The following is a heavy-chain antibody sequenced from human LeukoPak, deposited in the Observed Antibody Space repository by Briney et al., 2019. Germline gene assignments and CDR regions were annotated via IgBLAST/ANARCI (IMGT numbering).Heavy chain of an antibody. V-gene: IGHV1-46*02. CDR2: INPSGGST. J-gene: IGHJ4*02. Sequence: ASVKVSCKASGYTFNKYYLHWVRQAPGQGLEWMGMINPSGGSTSYAQKFQGRVTMTRDTSTSTVYMQLSSLTSEDTAVYYCARRLDIVVVPAAMGLFDYWGQGTLVTVSS. CDR1: GYTFNKYY. D-gene: IGHD2-2*03. CDR3: ARRLDIVVVPAAMGLFDY.